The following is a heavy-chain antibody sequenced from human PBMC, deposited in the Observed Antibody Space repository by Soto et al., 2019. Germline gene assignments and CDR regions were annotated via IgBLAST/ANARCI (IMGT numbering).Heavy chain of an antibody. CDR2: ISGSGGST. Sequence: GGSLRLSCAASGFTFSSYAMSWVRQAPGKGLEWVSAISGSGGSTYYADSVKGRFTISRDNSKNTLYLQMNSLRAEDTAVYYCAKAFRITIFGVVTLYFDYWGQGTLVTVS. CDR1: GFTFSSYA. J-gene: IGHJ4*02. CDR3: AKAFRITIFGVVTLYFDY. D-gene: IGHD3-3*01. V-gene: IGHV3-23*01.